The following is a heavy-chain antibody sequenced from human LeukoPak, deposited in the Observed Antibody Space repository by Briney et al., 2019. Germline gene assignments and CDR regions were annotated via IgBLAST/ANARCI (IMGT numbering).Heavy chain of an antibody. D-gene: IGHD3-16*01. CDR2: INHSGST. V-gene: IGHV4-34*01. CDR1: GGSFSGYY. Sequence: SETLSLTCAVYGGSFSGYYWSWIRQPPGKGLEWIGEINHSGSTSYNPSLKSRVTISVDTSKNQFSLKLSSVTAADTAVYYCAVGGLMDYWGQGTLVTVSS. J-gene: IGHJ4*02. CDR3: AVGGLMDY.